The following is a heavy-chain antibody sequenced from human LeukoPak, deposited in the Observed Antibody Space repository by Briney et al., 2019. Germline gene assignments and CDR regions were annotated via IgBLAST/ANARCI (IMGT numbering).Heavy chain of an antibody. Sequence: GGSLRLSCAVSGFTFSSYTINWVRQAPGKGLEWVSSISSSSSYIYYADSVKGRFTISRDNAKNSLYLQMNSLRAEDTAVYYCATTGYSSRNYWGQGTLVTVSS. J-gene: IGHJ4*02. V-gene: IGHV3-21*04. D-gene: IGHD6-13*01. CDR3: ATTGYSSRNY. CDR1: GFTFSSYT. CDR2: ISSSSSYI.